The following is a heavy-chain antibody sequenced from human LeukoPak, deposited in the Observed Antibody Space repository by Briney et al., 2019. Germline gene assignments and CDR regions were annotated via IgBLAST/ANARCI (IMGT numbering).Heavy chain of an antibody. D-gene: IGHD2-15*01. Sequence: KPSETLSLTCAVYGGSFSGYYWSWIRQPPGKGLEWIGYIYTSGSTNYNPSLKSRVTISVDTSKNQFSLNLSSVTAADTAVYYCARRRSGGRDFDYWGQGTLVAVSS. CDR1: GGSFSGYY. V-gene: IGHV4-4*09. CDR2: IYTSGST. J-gene: IGHJ4*02. CDR3: ARRRSGGRDFDY.